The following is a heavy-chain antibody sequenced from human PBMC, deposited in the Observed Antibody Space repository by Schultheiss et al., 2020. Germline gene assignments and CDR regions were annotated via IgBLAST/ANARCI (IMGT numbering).Heavy chain of an antibody. D-gene: IGHD6-19*01. CDR3: ARDSSGWLDY. Sequence: GGSLRLSCGASGFTFSDHYMSWIRQAPGKGLEWVSYISSSSSTIYYADSVKGRFTISRDNAKNSLYLQMNSLRAEDTAVYYCARDSSGWLDYWGQGTLVTVSS. V-gene: IGHV3-11*04. CDR1: GFTFSDHY. CDR2: ISSSSSTI. J-gene: IGHJ4*02.